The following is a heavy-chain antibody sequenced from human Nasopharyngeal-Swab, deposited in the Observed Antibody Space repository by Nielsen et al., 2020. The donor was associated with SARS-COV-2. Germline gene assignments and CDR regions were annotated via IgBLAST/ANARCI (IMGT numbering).Heavy chain of an antibody. Sequence: SETLSLTCTVSGGSISSSSYYWSWIRQPPGKGLEWIGYIYYSGSTNYNPSLKSRVTISVDTSKNQFSLKLSSVTAADTAVYYCARGYTLPLYSSSWFDYWGQGTLVTVSS. CDR1: GGSISSSSYY. V-gene: IGHV4-61*01. CDR2: IYYSGST. D-gene: IGHD6-13*01. CDR3: ARGYTLPLYSSSWFDY. J-gene: IGHJ5*01.